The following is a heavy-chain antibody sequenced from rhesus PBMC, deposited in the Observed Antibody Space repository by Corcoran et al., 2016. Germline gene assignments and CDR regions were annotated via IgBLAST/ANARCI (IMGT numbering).Heavy chain of an antibody. CDR3: AKYCSGTGCGYFEF. J-gene: IGHJ1*01. Sequence: QVQLQESGPGLVKPSETLSLTCAVSGGSFSSYRWSWIRQPPGKGLEWIGYIYGVSGSTNYNPSLKSRVTISTDTSKNQFSLKLTSVTAADTAIYYCAKYCSGTGCGYFEFWGQGALVTVSS. V-gene: IGHV4-165*01. CDR1: GGSFSSYR. CDR2: IYGVSGST. D-gene: IGHD2-21*01.